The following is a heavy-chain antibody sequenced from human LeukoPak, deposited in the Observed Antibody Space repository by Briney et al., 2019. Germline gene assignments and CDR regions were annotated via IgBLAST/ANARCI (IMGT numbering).Heavy chain of an antibody. Sequence: QSGGSLRLSCAASGFTFSSYWMSWVRQAPGKGLEWVANIKQDGSEKYYVDSVKGRFTISRDNAKNSLYLQMNSLKTEDTAVYYCTTSCGPYDSSGNTPFDYWGQGTLVTVSS. V-gene: IGHV3-7*03. CDR2: IKQDGSEK. CDR1: GFTFSSYW. D-gene: IGHD3-22*01. J-gene: IGHJ4*02. CDR3: TTSCGPYDSSGNTPFDY.